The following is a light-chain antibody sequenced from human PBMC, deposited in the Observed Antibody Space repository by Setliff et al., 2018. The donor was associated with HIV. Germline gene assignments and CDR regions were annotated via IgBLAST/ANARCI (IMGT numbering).Light chain of an antibody. J-gene: IGLJ1*01. CDR3: SSFTSSTTYV. CDR2: DVN. Sequence: QSVLTQPASVSGSPGQSITISCTRTSSDVGGYNFVCWYQQHPGKAPKLMIYDVNKRTSGVSNRFCGSKSGEAAALTTSGLQAEDEADYYCSSFTSSTTYVFGTGTKGTVL. V-gene: IGLV2-14*03. CDR1: SSDVGGYNF.